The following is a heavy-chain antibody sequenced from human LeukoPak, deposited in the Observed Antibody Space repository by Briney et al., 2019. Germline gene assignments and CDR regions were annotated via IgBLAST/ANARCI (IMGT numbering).Heavy chain of an antibody. CDR1: QFIFSDYW. Sequence: PGGSLRLSCAASQFIFSDYWMSWVRQAPGKGLEWVATIKQDGSEKYYVDSVKGRFTISRDNAKKSLYLQMNSLKAEDTAVYYCARLNGEVTIFGSWGQGTLVTVSS. J-gene: IGHJ4*02. D-gene: IGHD4-17*01. V-gene: IGHV3-7*01. CDR3: ARLNGEVTIFGS. CDR2: IKQDGSEK.